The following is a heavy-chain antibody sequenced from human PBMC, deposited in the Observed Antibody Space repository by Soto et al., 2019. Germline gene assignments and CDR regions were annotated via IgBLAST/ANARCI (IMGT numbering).Heavy chain of an antibody. D-gene: IGHD3-10*01. V-gene: IGHV3-53*01. Sequence: PGGSLRLSCTASGLTVSSNYMSWVRQAPGKGLEWVSGLYRDSRTYYADSVKGRFTISRDNSKNTLYLHMSSLRVEDTAVYYCARDQFYGSASSSNIYSYYYGMDVWGRGTTVTVSS. J-gene: IGHJ6*02. CDR1: GLTVSSNY. CDR2: LYRDSRT. CDR3: ARDQFYGSASSSNIYSYYYGMDV.